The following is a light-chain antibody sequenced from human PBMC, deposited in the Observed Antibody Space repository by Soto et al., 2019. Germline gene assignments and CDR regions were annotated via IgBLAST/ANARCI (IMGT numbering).Light chain of an antibody. CDR3: QSYNSGTVV. Sequence: NFMLTQSHSVSESPGKTVTISCTGSSGNIASNYVQWYQQRPDSAPTTVIYQDNQRPSGVPARFSGSIDSSSNSASLTISGLKTEDDADYYCQSYNSGTVVFGGGTKLTVL. V-gene: IGLV6-57*02. CDR1: SGNIASNY. CDR2: QDN. J-gene: IGLJ2*01.